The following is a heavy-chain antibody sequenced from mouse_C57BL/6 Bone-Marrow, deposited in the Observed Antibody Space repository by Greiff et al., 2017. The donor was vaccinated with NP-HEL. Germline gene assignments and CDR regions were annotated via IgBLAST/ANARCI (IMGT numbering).Heavy chain of an antibody. Sequence: EVKLMESGGGLVKPGGSLKLSCAASGFTFSDYGMHWVRQAPEKGLEWVAYISSGSSTIYYADTVKGRFTISRDNAKNTLFLQMTSLRSEDTAMYYCARKKRAYYAMDYWGQGTSVTVSS. D-gene: IGHD3-1*01. J-gene: IGHJ4*01. CDR1: GFTFSDYG. V-gene: IGHV5-17*01. CDR2: ISSGSSTI. CDR3: ARKKRAYYAMDY.